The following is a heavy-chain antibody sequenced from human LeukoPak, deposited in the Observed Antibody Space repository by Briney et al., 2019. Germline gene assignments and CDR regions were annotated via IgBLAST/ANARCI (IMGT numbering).Heavy chain of an antibody. Sequence: SETLSLTCTVSGYSISSGYYWGWIRQPPGKGLEWIGSIYHSGSTYYNPSLKSRVTISVDTSKNQFSLKLSSVTAADTAVYYCARWGSDGEDNFDYWGQGTLVIVSS. CDR2: IYHSGST. D-gene: IGHD5-24*01. CDR3: ARWGSDGEDNFDY. J-gene: IGHJ4*02. CDR1: GYSISSGYY. V-gene: IGHV4-38-2*02.